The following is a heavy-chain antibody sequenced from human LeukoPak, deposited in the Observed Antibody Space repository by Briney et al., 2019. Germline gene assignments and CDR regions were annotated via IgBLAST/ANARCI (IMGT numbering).Heavy chain of an antibody. D-gene: IGHD1-26*01. CDR1: GGSMSSYY. V-gene: IGHV4-59*08. CDR3: ARHLVGATVWFDP. CDR2: IYYSGST. J-gene: IGHJ5*02. Sequence: SETLSLTCTVSGGSMSSYYWSWIRQPPGKGLEWIGYIYYSGSTNDNPSLKSRVTISVDTSKNQFSLKLSSVPAADPAVYYCARHLVGATVWFDPWGQGTLVTVSS.